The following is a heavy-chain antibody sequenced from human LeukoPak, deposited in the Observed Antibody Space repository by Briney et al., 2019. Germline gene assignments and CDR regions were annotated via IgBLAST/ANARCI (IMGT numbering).Heavy chain of an antibody. V-gene: IGHV3-23*01. CDR2: ISGSGGST. CDR3: AKVRRITMIVVGAFDY. Sequence: QAGGSLRLSCAASGFTFSSYAMSWVRQAPGKGLEWVSAISGSGGSTYYADSVKGRFTISRDNSKNTPYLQMNSLRAEDTAVYYCAKVRRITMIVVGAFDYWGQGTLVTVSS. CDR1: GFTFSSYA. J-gene: IGHJ4*02. D-gene: IGHD3-22*01.